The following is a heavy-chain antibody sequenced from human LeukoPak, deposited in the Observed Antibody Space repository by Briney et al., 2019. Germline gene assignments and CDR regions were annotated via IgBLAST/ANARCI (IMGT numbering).Heavy chain of an antibody. CDR3: ARRYDSSGPDY. J-gene: IGHJ4*02. Sequence: GGSLRLSCAASGFTFSTYTMNWVRQAPGKGLEWVSSISSSDSYIYYADSVKGRFTISRDNAKNSLYLQMNSLRAEDTAVYYCARRYDSSGPDYWGQGTLVTVSS. CDR2: ISSSDSYI. V-gene: IGHV3-21*01. D-gene: IGHD3-22*01. CDR1: GFTFSTYT.